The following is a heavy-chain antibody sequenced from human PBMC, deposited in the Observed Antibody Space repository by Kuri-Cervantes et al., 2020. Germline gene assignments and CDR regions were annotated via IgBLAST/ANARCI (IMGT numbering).Heavy chain of an antibody. CDR2: IGYSGGSI. J-gene: IGHJ5*02. CDR1: GFTFSSYS. Sequence: GGSLRLSCVVSGFTFSSYSMTWVRQAPGKGLEWVSTIGYSGGSIYYADSVKGRFTISRDNSKNTLYLEMNSLTAEDTAVYYCAKDQVYNWFDPWGQGTLVTVSS. D-gene: IGHD2-8*01. CDR3: AKDQVYNWFDP. V-gene: IGHV3-23*01.